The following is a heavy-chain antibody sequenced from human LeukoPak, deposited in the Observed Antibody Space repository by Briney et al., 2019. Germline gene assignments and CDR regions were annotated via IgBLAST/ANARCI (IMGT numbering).Heavy chain of an antibody. D-gene: IGHD3-22*01. CDR2: ISYDGSNK. CDR3: AKDLGSYYDSSGYSDAFDI. Sequence: GGSLRLSCAASGFTFSSYVMHWVRQAPGKGLEWVAVISYDGSNKYYADSVKGRFTISRDNSKNTLYLQMNSLRAEDTAVYYCAKDLGSYYDSSGYSDAFDIWGQGTMVTVSS. J-gene: IGHJ3*02. V-gene: IGHV3-30*04. CDR1: GFTFSSYV.